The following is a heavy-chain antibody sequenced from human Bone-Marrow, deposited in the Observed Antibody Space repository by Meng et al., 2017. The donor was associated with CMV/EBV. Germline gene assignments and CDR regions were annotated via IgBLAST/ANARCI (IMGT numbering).Heavy chain of an antibody. J-gene: IGHJ4*02. CDR1: GFTFSSYA. D-gene: IGHD5-24*01. CDR2: IYSGGSST. CDR3: AKNPGYNSETSFDD. V-gene: IGHV3-23*03. Sequence: GESLKISCAASGFTFSSYAMSWVRQAPGKGLEWVSVIYSGGSSTCYADSVKGRFTISRDNSKNTLYLQMNSLRAEDTAVYYCAKNPGYNSETSFDDWGQGTLVTVSS.